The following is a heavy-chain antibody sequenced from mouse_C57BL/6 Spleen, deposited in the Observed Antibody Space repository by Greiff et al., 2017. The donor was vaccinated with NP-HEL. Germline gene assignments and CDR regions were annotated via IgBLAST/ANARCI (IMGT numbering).Heavy chain of an antibody. V-gene: IGHV6-6*01. Sequence: DVKLVESGGGLVQPGGSMKLSCAASGFTFSDAWMDWVRQSPEKGLEWVAEIRNKANNHATYYAESVKGRFTISRDDSKSSVYLQMNSLRAEDTGIYYCTTFTTVVATDFDVWGTGTTVTVSS. CDR1: GFTFSDAW. D-gene: IGHD1-1*01. J-gene: IGHJ1*03. CDR2: IRNKANNHAT. CDR3: TTFTTVVATDFDV.